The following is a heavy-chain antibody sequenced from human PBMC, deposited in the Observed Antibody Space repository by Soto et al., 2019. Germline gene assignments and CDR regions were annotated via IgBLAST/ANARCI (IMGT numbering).Heavy chain of an antibody. J-gene: IGHJ4*02. CDR1: GFTFSSYS. Sequence: GGSQRLSCAASGFTFSSYSMNWVRQAPGKGLEWVSSISSSSSYIYYADSVKGRFTISRDNAKNSLYLQMNSLRAEDTAVYYCARDKLGYCSSTSCYPGYWGQGTLVTVSS. V-gene: IGHV3-21*01. CDR3: ARDKLGYCSSTSCYPGY. CDR2: ISSSSSYI. D-gene: IGHD2-2*01.